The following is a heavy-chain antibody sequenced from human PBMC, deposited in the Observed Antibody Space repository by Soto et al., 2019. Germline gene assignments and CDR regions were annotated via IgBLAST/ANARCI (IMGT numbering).Heavy chain of an antibody. D-gene: IGHD2-2*01. Sequence: QVQLVQSGAEVKKPGSSVKVSCKASGGTFSSYTISWVRQAPGQGLEWMERIIPILGIANYAQKFQGRVTITADKSTSTAYMELSSLRSEDTAVYYCARDNGVVVPAAPDAFDIWGQGTMVTVSS. CDR2: IIPILGIA. CDR3: ARDNGVVVPAAPDAFDI. V-gene: IGHV1-69*08. J-gene: IGHJ3*02. CDR1: GGTFSSYT.